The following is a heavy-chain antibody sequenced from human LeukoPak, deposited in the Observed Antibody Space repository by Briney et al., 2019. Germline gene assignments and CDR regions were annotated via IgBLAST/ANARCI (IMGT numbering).Heavy chain of an antibody. CDR1: VYTCTDYY. CDR2: INPNSGGT. Sequence: ASVKVSCKASVYTCTDYYLHWVRQAPGQGLEWMGWINPNSGGTNYAQTFQGRVTMTRDTSITTAYLELSRLRSDDTAVYYCARIGYTHYFDYWGQGTLVTVSS. CDR3: ARIGYTHYFDY. J-gene: IGHJ4*02. D-gene: IGHD5-24*01. V-gene: IGHV1-2*02.